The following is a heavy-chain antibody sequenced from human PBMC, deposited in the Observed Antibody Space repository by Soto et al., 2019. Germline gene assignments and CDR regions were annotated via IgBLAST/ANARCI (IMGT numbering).Heavy chain of an antibody. V-gene: IGHV4-59*01. Sequence: QVQLQESGPGLVKPSETLSLTCTVSGGSISNYYWSWIRQPPGKGLEWIGCIFYSGSTHYSPSLRSRGTISVDTSKNQFSLELSSVTAADTAVYYCARDGKVSGSATHWFDPWGQGTLVTVSS. CDR3: ARDGKVSGSATHWFDP. D-gene: IGHD1-26*01. CDR1: GGSISNYY. J-gene: IGHJ5*02. CDR2: IFYSGST.